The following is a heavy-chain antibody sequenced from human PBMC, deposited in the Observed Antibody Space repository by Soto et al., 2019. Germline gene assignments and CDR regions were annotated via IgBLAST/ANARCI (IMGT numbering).Heavy chain of an antibody. D-gene: IGHD5-12*01. CDR2: IWYDGSNK. CDR3: ARETVATIMGSAVAGTGSFDY. CDR1: GGNFGNHG. Sequence: GGPQRLPYAASGGNFGNHGMRWIRQATGKGLEWVAVIWYDGSNKYYADSVKGRFTISRDNSKNTLYLQMNSLRAEDTAVYYCARETVATIMGSAVAGTGSFDYWGEGTLVTVSS. J-gene: IGHJ4*02. V-gene: IGHV3-33*01.